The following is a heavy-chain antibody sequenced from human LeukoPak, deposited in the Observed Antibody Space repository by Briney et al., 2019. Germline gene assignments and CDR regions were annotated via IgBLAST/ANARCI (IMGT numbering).Heavy chain of an antibody. V-gene: IGHV3-30*04. J-gene: IGHJ5*02. CDR2: ISYDGSNK. Sequence: GGSLRLSCAASGFTFSSYAMHWVRQAPGKGLEWVAVISYDGSNKYYADSVKGRFTISRDNSKNTLYLQMNSLRAEDTAVYYCAKDRWQQPNWFDPWGQGTLVTVSS. CDR1: GFTFSSYA. CDR3: AKDRWQQPNWFDP. D-gene: IGHD6-13*01.